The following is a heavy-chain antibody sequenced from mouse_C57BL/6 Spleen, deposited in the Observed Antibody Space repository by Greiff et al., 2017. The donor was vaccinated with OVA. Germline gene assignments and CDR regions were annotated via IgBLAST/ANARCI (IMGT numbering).Heavy chain of an antibody. CDR2: IRNKANNHAT. CDR3: TRAYDYAFDY. Sequence: EVQLQQSGGGLVQPGGSMKLSCAASGFTFSDAWMDWVRQSPEKGLEWVAEIRNKANNHATYYAESVKGRFTISRDDSKSSVYLQMNSLRAEDTGIYYCTRAYDYAFDYWGQGTTLTVSS. V-gene: IGHV6-6*01. CDR1: GFTFSDAW. D-gene: IGHD2-4*01. J-gene: IGHJ2*01.